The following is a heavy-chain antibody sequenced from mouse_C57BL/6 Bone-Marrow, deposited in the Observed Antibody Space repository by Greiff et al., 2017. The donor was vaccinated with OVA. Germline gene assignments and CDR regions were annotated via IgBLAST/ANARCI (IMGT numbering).Heavy chain of an antibody. V-gene: IGHV5-6*01. Sequence: EVQVVESGGDLVKPGGSLKLSCAASGFTFSSYGMSWVRQTPDKRLEWVATISSGGSYTYYPDSVKGRFTISRDNAKNTLYLQMSSLKSEDTAMYYCARHVDYDEDWYFDVWGTGTTVTVSS. CDR1: GFTFSSYG. D-gene: IGHD2-4*01. CDR2: ISSGGSYT. J-gene: IGHJ1*03. CDR3: ARHVDYDEDWYFDV.